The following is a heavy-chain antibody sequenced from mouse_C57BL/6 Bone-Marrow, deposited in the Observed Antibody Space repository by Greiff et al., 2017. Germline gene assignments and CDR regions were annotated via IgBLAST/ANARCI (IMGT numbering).Heavy chain of an antibody. CDR1: GFTFTDYY. Sequence: EVKLMESGGGLVQPGGSLSLSCAASGFTFTDYYMSWVRQPPGKALEWLGFIRNKANGYTTEYSASVKGRFTISRDNSQSILYLQMNALRAEDSATYYCARYRPYYYGNAMDYWGQGTSVTVSS. CDR3: ARYRPYYYGNAMDY. CDR2: IRNKANGYTT. D-gene: IGHD1-1*01. J-gene: IGHJ4*01. V-gene: IGHV7-3*01.